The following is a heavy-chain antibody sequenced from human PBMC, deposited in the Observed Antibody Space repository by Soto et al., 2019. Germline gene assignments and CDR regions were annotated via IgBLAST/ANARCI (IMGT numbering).Heavy chain of an antibody. D-gene: IGHD2-15*01. CDR2: ISAYNGNT. J-gene: IGHJ6*04. V-gene: IGHV1-18*01. CDR3: ARDGDXXXXXAATDSYYYYYYGXXX. Sequence: QVQLVQSGAEVKKPGASVKVSCKASGYTFTSYGISWVRQAPGQGLEWMGWISAYNGNTNYAQKLQGRVTMTTDTXTSTAYMELRXLRSDDTAVYYCARDGDXXXXXAATDSYYYYYYGXXXWGXXTTXTXSS. CDR1: GYTFTSYG.